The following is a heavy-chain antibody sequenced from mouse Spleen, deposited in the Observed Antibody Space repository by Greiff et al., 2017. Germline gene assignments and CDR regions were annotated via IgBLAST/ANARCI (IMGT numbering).Heavy chain of an antibody. Sequence: EVQLQQSGAELVKPGASVKLSCTASGFNIKDYYMHWVKQRTEQGLEWIGRIDPGDGETKYAPKFQGKATITADTSSNTAYLQLSSLTSEDTAVYYCARAVTVVVPSDYWGQGTTLTVSS. J-gene: IGHJ2*01. CDR1: GFNIKDYY. V-gene: IGHV14-2*01. D-gene: IGHD1-1*01. CDR3: ARAVTVVVPSDY. CDR2: IDPGDGET.